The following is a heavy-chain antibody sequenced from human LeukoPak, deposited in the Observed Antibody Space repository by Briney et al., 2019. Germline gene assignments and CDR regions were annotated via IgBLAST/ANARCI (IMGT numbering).Heavy chain of an antibody. J-gene: IGHJ4*02. CDR2: IWYDGSNK. CDR3: ARSPPSYCSGGSCYGGGSYFDY. D-gene: IGHD2-15*01. CDR1: GFTFSSYG. V-gene: IGHV3-33*01. Sequence: GGSLRLSCAASGFTFSSYGMHWVRQAPGKGLEWVAVIWYDGSNKYYADSVKGRFTISRDNSKNTLYLQMNSLRAEDTAVYYCARSPPSYCSGGSCYGGGSYFDYWGQGTLVTVSS.